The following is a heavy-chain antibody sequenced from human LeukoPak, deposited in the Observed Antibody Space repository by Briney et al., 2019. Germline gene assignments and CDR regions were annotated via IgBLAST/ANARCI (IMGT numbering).Heavy chain of an antibody. CDR1: GYSFTSYW. V-gene: IGHV5-51*01. CDR3: ARQGSGSSRYYYYGMDV. J-gene: IGHJ6*02. D-gene: IGHD3-10*01. CDR2: IYPGDSDT. Sequence: LGESLKISCKGSGYSFTSYWIGWVRQMPGKGLEWMGIIYPGDSDTRYSPSFQGQVTISADKSISTAYLQWSSLKASDTAMYYCARQGSGSSRYYYYGMDVWGQGTTVTVSS.